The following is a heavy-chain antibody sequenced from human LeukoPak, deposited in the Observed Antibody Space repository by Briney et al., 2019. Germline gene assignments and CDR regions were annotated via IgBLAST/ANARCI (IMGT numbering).Heavy chain of an antibody. CDR3: ARGYSYGYPPYYYYMDV. CDR1: GGTFSGYA. Sequence: ASVKVSCKASGGTFSGYAISWVRQAPGQGLEWMGGIIPIFGTANYAQKFQGRVTITTDESTSTAYMELSSLRSEDTAVYYCARGYSYGYPPYYYYMDVWGKGTTVTVSS. D-gene: IGHD5-18*01. CDR2: IIPIFGTA. J-gene: IGHJ6*03. V-gene: IGHV1-69*05.